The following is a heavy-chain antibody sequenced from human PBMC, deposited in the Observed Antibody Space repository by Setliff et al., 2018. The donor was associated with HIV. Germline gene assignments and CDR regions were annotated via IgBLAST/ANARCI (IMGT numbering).Heavy chain of an antibody. CDR1: GYTSTSYD. D-gene: IGHD6-13*01. J-gene: IGHJ6*03. CDR2: MNPNSGNT. CDR3: ARAQQQLVLPSFYYYYYMDV. Sequence: ASVKVSCKASGYTSTSYDINWVRQATGQGLEWMGRMNPNSGNTGYAQKFQGRVTMTRNTSISTAYMELSSLRSEDTAVYYCARAQQQLVLPSFYYYYYMDVWGKGTTVTAP. V-gene: IGHV1-8*02.